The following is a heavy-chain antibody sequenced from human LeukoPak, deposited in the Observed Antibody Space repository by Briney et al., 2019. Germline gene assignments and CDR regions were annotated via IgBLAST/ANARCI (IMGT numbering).Heavy chain of an antibody. CDR3: ARNTAMVYFDY. J-gene: IGHJ4*02. V-gene: IGHV4-59*08. D-gene: IGHD5-18*01. Sequence: SETLSLTCTVSGGSISSYCWSWIRQPPGKGLEWIGYIYYSGSTNYNPSLKSRVTISVDTSKNQFSLKLSSVTAADTAVYYCARNTAMVYFDYWGQGTLVTVSS. CDR2: IYYSGST. CDR1: GGSISSYC.